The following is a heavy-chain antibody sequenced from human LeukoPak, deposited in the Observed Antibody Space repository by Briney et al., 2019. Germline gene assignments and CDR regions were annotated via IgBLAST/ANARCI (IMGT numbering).Heavy chain of an antibody. Sequence: SETLSLTCTVSGGSISSGDYYWSWIRQPPGKGLEWIGYIYYSGSTYYNPSLKSRVTISVDTSKNQFSLKLSSVTAADTAVYYCARDKTYYYGSGSYPVYYYYGMDVWGQGTTVTVSS. CDR1: GGSISSGDYY. D-gene: IGHD3-10*01. CDR3: ARDKTYYYGSGSYPVYYYYGMDV. V-gene: IGHV4-30-4*01. J-gene: IGHJ6*02. CDR2: IYYSGST.